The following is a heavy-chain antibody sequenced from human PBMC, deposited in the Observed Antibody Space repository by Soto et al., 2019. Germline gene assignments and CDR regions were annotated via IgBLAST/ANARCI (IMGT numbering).Heavy chain of an antibody. CDR3: ARVVVGAANNFFAP. J-gene: IGHJ5*02. V-gene: IGHV1-18*01. Sequence: ASVKVSCKASGYTFTNYGISWVRQAPGQGLEWMGWISPYNGNTAYAQDLQGRVTMTTDTFTATAYMELRSLRSDDTAVYYCARVVVGAANNFFAPWGQGTLVTV. D-gene: IGHD2-15*01. CDR2: ISPYNGNT. CDR1: GYTFTNYG.